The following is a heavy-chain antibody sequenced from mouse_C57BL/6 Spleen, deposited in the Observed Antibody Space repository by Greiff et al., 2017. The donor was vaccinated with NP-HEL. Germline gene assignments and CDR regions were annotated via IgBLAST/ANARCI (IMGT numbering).Heavy chain of an antibody. Sequence: VKLVESGAELVKPGASVKLSCKASGYTFTEYTIHWVKQRSGQGLEWIGWFYPGSGSIKYNEKFKDKATLTADKSSSTVYMELSRLTSEDSAVYFWARHEGPHYYGSSYGYFDVWGTGTTVTVSS. V-gene: IGHV1-62-2*01. CDR2: FYPGSGSI. CDR3: ARHEGPHYYGSSYGYFDV. J-gene: IGHJ1*03. CDR1: GYTFTEYT. D-gene: IGHD1-1*01.